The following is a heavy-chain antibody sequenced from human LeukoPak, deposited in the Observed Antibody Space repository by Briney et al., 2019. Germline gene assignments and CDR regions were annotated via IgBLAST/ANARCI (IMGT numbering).Heavy chain of an antibody. Sequence: GGSLRLSCAASGFTFTVYYMSWIRQAPGLGLEWISYIITSSSIIYYADSVKGRFTISRDNSKNTLYLQMNSLRAEDTAVYYCAKVLVGFRELLPNDAFDIWGQGTMVTVSS. CDR2: IITSSSII. J-gene: IGHJ3*02. CDR1: GFTFTVYY. CDR3: AKVLVGFRELLPNDAFDI. D-gene: IGHD3-10*01. V-gene: IGHV3-11*04.